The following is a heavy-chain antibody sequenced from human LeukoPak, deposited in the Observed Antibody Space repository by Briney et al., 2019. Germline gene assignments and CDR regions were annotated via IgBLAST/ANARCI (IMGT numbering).Heavy chain of an antibody. Sequence: SQTLSLTCAISGDSVSSNSAAWNWIRQSPSRGLEWLGRTYYRSKWYNDYAVSVKSRITINPDTSKNQFSLQLNSVTPEDTAVYYCARVADDSSGYYPPGAFDIWGQGTMVTVSS. CDR2: TYYRSKWYN. CDR1: GDSVSSNSAA. CDR3: ARVADDSSGYYPPGAFDI. J-gene: IGHJ3*02. D-gene: IGHD3-22*01. V-gene: IGHV6-1*01.